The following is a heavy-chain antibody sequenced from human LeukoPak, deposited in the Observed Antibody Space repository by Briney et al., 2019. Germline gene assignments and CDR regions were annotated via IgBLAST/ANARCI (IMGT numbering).Heavy chain of an antibody. CDR1: GYSFSSYW. Sequence: GESLKISCKVSGYSFSSYWIGWVRQMPGKGLEWMGITYPGDSDTKYSPSFQGQVTISADKSICTAYLQWRSLKASDTAIYYCARLYMVSTLWYFDYWGQGTLVTVSS. D-gene: IGHD5/OR15-5a*01. J-gene: IGHJ4*02. CDR3: ARLYMVSTLWYFDY. V-gene: IGHV5-51*01. CDR2: TYPGDSDT.